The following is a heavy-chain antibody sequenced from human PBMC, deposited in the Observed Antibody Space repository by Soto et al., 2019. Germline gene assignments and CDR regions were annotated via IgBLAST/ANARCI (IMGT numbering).Heavy chain of an antibody. CDR2: IYYSGST. D-gene: IGHD5-18*01. CDR3: ARGGIQLWLHHYYGMDV. V-gene: IGHV4-31*02. J-gene: IGHJ6*02. CDR1: GGSISSGGYY. Sequence: SETLSLTXTVSGGSISSGGYYWSWIRQHPGKGLEWIGYIYYSGSTYYNPSLKSRVTISVDTSKNQFSLKLSSVTAADTAVYYCARGGIQLWLHHYYGMDVWGQGTTVTVSS.